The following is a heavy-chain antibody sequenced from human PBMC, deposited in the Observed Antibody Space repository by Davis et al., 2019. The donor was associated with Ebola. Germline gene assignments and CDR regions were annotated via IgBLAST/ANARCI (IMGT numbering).Heavy chain of an antibody. Sequence: SVKVSCKASGYTFTSYAISWVRQAPGQGLEWMGGIIPIFGTASYAQKFQGRVTMTRDTSTSTVYMELSSLRSEDTAVYYCARDGQQWLVKGWFDPWGQGTLVTVSS. J-gene: IGHJ5*02. V-gene: IGHV1-69*05. CDR1: GYTFTSYA. CDR2: IIPIFGTA. CDR3: ARDGQQWLVKGWFDP. D-gene: IGHD6-19*01.